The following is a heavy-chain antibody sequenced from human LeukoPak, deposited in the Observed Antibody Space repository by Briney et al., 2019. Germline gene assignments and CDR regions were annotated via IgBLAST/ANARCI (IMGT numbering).Heavy chain of an antibody. D-gene: IGHD6-13*01. CDR1: GGSISSSSYY. J-gene: IGHJ4*02. Sequence: SETLSLTCNVSGGSISSSSYYWSWIRQPPGKGLEWIGYIYYSGSTNYNPSLKSRVTISVDTSKNQFSLKLSSVTAADTAVYYCARDGGEGSSSWYAVDYWGQGTLVTVSS. CDR3: ARDGGEGSSSWYAVDY. CDR2: IYYSGST. V-gene: IGHV4-61*01.